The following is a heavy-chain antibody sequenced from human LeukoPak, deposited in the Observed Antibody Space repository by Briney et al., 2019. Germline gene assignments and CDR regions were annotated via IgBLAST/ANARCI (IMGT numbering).Heavy chain of an antibody. Sequence: GGSLRLSCAASGFTFSSYGMHWVRQAPGKGLEWVAVISYDGSNKYYADSVKGRFTISRDNSKNTLYLQMNSLRAEDTAVYYCAKDMFIFCQDSSRYFPFAFWGQGTLVTVSS. CDR3: AKDMFIFCQDSSRYFPFAF. CDR2: ISYDGSNK. D-gene: IGHD3-22*01. V-gene: IGHV3-30*18. J-gene: IGHJ4*02. CDR1: GFTFSSYG.